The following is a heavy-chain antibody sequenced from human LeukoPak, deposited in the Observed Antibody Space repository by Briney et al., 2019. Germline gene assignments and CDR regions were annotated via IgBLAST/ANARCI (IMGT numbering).Heavy chain of an antibody. D-gene: IGHD3-10*01. J-gene: IGHJ5*02. Sequence: SETLSLTCAVYGGSFSGYYWSWIPQPPGKGLEWIGEINHSGSTNYNPSLKSRVTISVDTSKNQFSLKLSSVTAADTAVYYCARGRLYGSAPIGDAWGQGTLVTVSS. CDR3: ARGRLYGSAPIGDA. V-gene: IGHV4-34*01. CDR1: GGSFSGYY. CDR2: INHSGST.